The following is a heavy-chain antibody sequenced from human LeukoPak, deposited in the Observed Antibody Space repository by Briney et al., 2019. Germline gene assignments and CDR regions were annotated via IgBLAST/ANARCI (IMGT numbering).Heavy chain of an antibody. Sequence: QPGGSLRLSCSASGFTFRSFAMHWVRQAPGKGLAYVSAISSDGDTTYYADSVKGRFTISRDNSENTLYLQMSSLRIEDTAMYYCVKDHSGGYDYWGQGTPVTVSS. CDR2: ISSDGDTT. D-gene: IGHD3-22*01. CDR3: VKDHSGGYDY. J-gene: IGHJ4*02. V-gene: IGHV3-64D*09. CDR1: GFTFRSFA.